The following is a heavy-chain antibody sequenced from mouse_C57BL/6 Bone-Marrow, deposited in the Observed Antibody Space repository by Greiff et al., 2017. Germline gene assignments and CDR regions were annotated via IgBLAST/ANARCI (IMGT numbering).Heavy chain of an antibody. D-gene: IGHD1-1*01. CDR3: DRYGFYAMDY. J-gene: IGHJ4*01. CDR2: IDPANGNT. Sequence: EVKLVESVAELVRPGASVKLSCTASGFNFKNTYMHWVKQRPEQGLEWIGRIDPANGNTKYAPKFQGKATITADTSSNTAYLQLISLASADTAIYYSDRYGFYAMDYWGQGTSVTVSA. CDR1: GFNFKNTY. V-gene: IGHV14-3*01.